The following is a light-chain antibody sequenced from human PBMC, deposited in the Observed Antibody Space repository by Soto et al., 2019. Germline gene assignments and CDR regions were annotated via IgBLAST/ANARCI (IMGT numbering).Light chain of an antibody. CDR1: QSISSY. Sequence: DIQMTQSLSSLSASVGDRVTITCRASQSISSYLNWYQQKPGKAPKVLIYAAFSLQSGVPSRFSGSGSGTDFTLTISSLHPDDFATYYCQQSYSIPWTFGQGTKVDIK. J-gene: IGKJ1*01. CDR2: AAF. V-gene: IGKV1-39*01. CDR3: QQSYSIPWT.